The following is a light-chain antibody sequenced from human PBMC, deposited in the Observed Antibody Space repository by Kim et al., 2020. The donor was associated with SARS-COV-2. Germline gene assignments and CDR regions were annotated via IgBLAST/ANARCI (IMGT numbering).Light chain of an antibody. J-gene: IGLJ1*01. CDR2: DVS. Sequence: QSALTQPASVSGSPGQSITISCTGTSSDVGAYNHVSWYQQHPGKAPKLMIYDVSDRPSAIANRFSGSKSGNTASLTISGLQAEDEAHYYCSAYTSSGTYVFGTGTMVTVL. V-gene: IGLV2-14*03. CDR1: SSDVGAYNH. CDR3: SAYTSSGTYV.